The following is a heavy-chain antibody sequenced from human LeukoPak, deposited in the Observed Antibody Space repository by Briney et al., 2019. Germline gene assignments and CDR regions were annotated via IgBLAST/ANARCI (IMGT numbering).Heavy chain of an antibody. J-gene: IGHJ4*02. Sequence: SETLSLTCTVSGGSISSYYWSWIRQPPGKGLEWIGYIYYSGGTNYNPSLKSRVTISVDTSKNQFSLKLNSVTAADTAVYYCASNYYYGSGSYFHYWGQGTLVTVSS. CDR2: IYYSGGT. V-gene: IGHV4-59*01. CDR1: GGSISSYY. CDR3: ASNYYYGSGSYFHY. D-gene: IGHD3-10*01.